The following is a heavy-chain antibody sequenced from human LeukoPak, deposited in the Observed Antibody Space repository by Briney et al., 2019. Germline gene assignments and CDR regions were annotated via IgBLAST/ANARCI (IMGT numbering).Heavy chain of an antibody. V-gene: IGHV3-48*03. Sequence: GGSLRLSCAASGLTFSSYEMNWVRQAPGKGLEWVSYISSSGSTIYYADSVKGRFTISRDNAKNSLYLQMNSLRAEDTAVYYCAREPWSSGWLYFDYWGQGTLVTVSS. D-gene: IGHD6-19*01. CDR3: AREPWSSGWLYFDY. J-gene: IGHJ4*02. CDR1: GLTFSSYE. CDR2: ISSSGSTI.